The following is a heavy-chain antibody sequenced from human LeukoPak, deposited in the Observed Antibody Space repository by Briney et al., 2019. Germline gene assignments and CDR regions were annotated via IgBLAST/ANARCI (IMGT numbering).Heavy chain of an antibody. D-gene: IGHD6-19*01. Sequence: PSETLSLTCTVSGGSISSSSYYWGWIRQPPGKGLEWIGSIYYRGSTYYNPSLKSRVTISVDTSKNQFSLKLSSVTAADTAVYYCARRSVVAGLGAFDIWGQGTMVTVSS. CDR2: IYYRGST. CDR3: ARRSVVAGLGAFDI. CDR1: GGSISSSSYY. J-gene: IGHJ3*02. V-gene: IGHV4-39*01.